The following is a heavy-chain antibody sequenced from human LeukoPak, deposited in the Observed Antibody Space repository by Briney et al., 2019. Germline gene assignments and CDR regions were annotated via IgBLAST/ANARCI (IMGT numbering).Heavy chain of an antibody. CDR1: SGSINSYY. J-gene: IGHJ4*02. V-gene: IGHV4-4*07. D-gene: IGHD1-26*01. Sequence: SETLSLTCTVSSGSINSYYWGWVRQPPGKGLEWIGRIYTTGTPQHNPSLKNRVTISFDASTNQFSLNLRSMTAADTAVYYCGRQGYTASYYFLDYWSQGTLVAVS. CDR3: GRQGYTASYYFLDY. CDR2: IYTTGTP.